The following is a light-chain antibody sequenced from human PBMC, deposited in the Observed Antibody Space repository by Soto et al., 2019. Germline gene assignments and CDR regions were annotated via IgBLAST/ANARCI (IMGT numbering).Light chain of an antibody. CDR1: STDVGGYNY. J-gene: IGLJ2*01. V-gene: IGLV2-14*01. CDR2: DVS. Sequence: QSALTQPASVSGSPGQSITIACTGTSTDVGGYNYVSWYQQHPGKVPKLILYDVSSRPSGVSNRFSGSKSGNTASLTISGLQAEDEADYYCSSYTTGGTLVVFGGGTKLTVL. CDR3: SSYTTGGTLVV.